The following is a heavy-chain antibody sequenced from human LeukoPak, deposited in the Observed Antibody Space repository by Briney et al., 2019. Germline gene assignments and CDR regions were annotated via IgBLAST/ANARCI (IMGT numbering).Heavy chain of an antibody. D-gene: IGHD6-13*01. V-gene: IGHV4-59*12. CDR3: ARGNSAAAGIFDY. CDR2: IYYSGST. CDR1: GGSISSYY. Sequence: PSETLSLTCTVSGGSISSYYWSWIRQPPGKGLEWIGYIYYSGSTNYNPSLKSRVTISVDTSKNQFSLKLTSVTAADTAVYYCARGNSAAAGIFDYWGQGTLVTVSS. J-gene: IGHJ4*02.